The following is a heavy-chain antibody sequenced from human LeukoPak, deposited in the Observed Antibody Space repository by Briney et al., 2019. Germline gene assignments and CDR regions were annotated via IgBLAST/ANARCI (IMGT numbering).Heavy chain of an antibody. V-gene: IGHV3-48*04. J-gene: IGHJ3*02. CDR2: ISSSSSTI. D-gene: IGHD6-19*01. CDR1: GFTFSSYS. CDR3: ARGCSSGWYGDAFDI. Sequence: GGSLRLSCAASGFTFSSYSMNWVRQAPGKGLEWVSYISSSSSTIYYADSVKGRFTISRDNAKNSLYLQMNSLRAEDTAVYYCARGCSSGWYGDAFDIWGQGTMVTVSS.